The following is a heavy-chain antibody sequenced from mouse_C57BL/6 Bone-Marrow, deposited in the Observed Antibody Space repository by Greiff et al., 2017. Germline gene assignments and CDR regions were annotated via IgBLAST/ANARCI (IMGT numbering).Heavy chain of an antibody. V-gene: IGHV1-26*01. J-gene: IGHJ4*01. D-gene: IGHD2-1*01. CDR1: GYTFTDYY. CDR3: ARSGNYPYAMDY. CDR2: INPNNGGT. Sequence: VQLQQSGPELVKPGASVKISCKASGYTFTDYYMNWVKQSHGKSLEWIGDINPNNGGTSYNQKFKGKATLTVDKSSSTAYMELRSLTSEDSAVYYCARSGNYPYAMDYWGQGTSVTVSS.